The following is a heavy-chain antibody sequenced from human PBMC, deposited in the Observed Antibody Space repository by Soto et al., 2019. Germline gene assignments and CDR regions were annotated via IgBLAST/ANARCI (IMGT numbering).Heavy chain of an antibody. V-gene: IGHV1-69*06. Sequence: GSQVKVSCKASGGTFSSYAISWVRQAPGQGLEWMGGIIPIFGTANYAQKFQGRVTITADKSTSTAYMELSSLRSEDTAVYYCARVVDTAMVTSPDYYYYGMDIWGQGTTVTVSS. CDR1: GGTFSSYA. D-gene: IGHD5-18*01. J-gene: IGHJ6*02. CDR3: ARVVDTAMVTSPDYYYYGMDI. CDR2: IIPIFGTA.